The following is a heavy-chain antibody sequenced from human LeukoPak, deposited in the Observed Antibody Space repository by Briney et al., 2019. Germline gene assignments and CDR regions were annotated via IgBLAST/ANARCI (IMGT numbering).Heavy chain of an antibody. V-gene: IGHV4-34*01. CDR3: ARRRDYYDSSGYYLDAFDI. CDR1: GGSFSGYY. CDR2: INHSGST. J-gene: IGHJ3*02. Sequence: SETLSLTCAVYGGSFSGYYWSWVRQPPGKGLKWIGEINHSGSTNYNPSLKSRVTISVDTSKNQFSLKLSSVTAADTAVYYCARRRDYYDSSGYYLDAFDIWGQGTMVTVSS. D-gene: IGHD3-22*01.